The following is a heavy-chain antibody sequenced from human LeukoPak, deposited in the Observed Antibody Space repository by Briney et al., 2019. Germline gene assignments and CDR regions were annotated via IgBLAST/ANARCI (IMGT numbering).Heavy chain of an antibody. CDR3: ARRLGYCSGGSCYWSFDY. CDR1: GVSFDDYY. V-gene: IGHV4-34*01. CDR2: INHSGYT. Sequence: SETLSLTCAVSGVSFDDYYWSWVRQTPGKGLEWIGEINHSGYTNDSPSLKSRVTLSIDTSRKQFSLNLRSVTAADTAVYYCARRLGYCSGGSCYWSFDYWGQGTLVTVSS. D-gene: IGHD2-15*01. J-gene: IGHJ4*02.